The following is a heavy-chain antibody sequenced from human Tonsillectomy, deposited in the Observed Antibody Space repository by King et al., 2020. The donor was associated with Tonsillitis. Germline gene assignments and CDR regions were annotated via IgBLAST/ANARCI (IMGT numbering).Heavy chain of an antibody. CDR3: AKDSVGSSSFSIVTHYYYYYGMDV. D-gene: IGHD6-6*01. J-gene: IGHJ6*02. CDR1: GFTFSSYG. CDR2: ISYDGSNK. Sequence: VQLVESGGGVVQPGRSLRLSCAASGFTFSSYGMHWVRQAPGKGLEWVAVISYDGSNKYYADSVKGRFTISRDNSKNTLYLQMNSLRAEDTAVYYCAKDSVGSSSFSIVTHYYYYYGMDVWGQGTTVTVSS. V-gene: IGHV3-30*18.